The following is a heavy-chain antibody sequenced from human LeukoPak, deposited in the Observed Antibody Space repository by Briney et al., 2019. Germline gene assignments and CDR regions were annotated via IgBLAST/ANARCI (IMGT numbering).Heavy chain of an antibody. CDR1: GGSISSFY. CDR3: ARHVSAGGIDAFDI. J-gene: IGHJ3*02. CDR2: IFYSGST. D-gene: IGHD2-15*01. V-gene: IGHV4-59*08. Sequence: PSETLSLTCTVSGGSISSFYWSWIRQPPGKGLEWMGYIFYSGSTNYNPSLKSRVTMSVDTSKSQFSLKLSSVTAADTAVYYCARHVSAGGIDAFDIWGQGTMVTVSS.